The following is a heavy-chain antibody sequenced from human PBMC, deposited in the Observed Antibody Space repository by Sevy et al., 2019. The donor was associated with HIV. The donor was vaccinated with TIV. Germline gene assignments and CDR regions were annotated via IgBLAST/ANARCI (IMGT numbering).Heavy chain of an antibody. Sequence: GGSLRLSCSASGFIFTNSFMGWVRQAPGKGLEWVATIKPDGSDKFYVDSVKGRFTVSRDNAKKSLFLQMNSLRDDDTAVYYCGRGGGAYWGQGALVTVS. J-gene: IGHJ4*02. CDR3: GRGGGAY. D-gene: IGHD3-16*01. CDR1: GFIFTNSF. V-gene: IGHV3-7*01. CDR2: IKPDGSDK.